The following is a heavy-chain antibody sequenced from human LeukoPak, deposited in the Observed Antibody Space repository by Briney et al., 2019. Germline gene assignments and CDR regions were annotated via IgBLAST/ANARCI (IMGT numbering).Heavy chain of an antibody. CDR2: INPDSGFT. J-gene: IGHJ4*02. CDR3: APTSEAYTSNWNV. D-gene: IGHD1-20*01. Sequence: GASVKVSCRASGHTFIDDYMHWVRQAPGQGLEWMGWINPDSGFTVYAQKFQGRVTLTRDTSISTAYMEIRRLRSDDTAMYYCAPTSEAYTSNWNVWGQGTLVTVSS. CDR1: GHTFIDDY. V-gene: IGHV1-2*02.